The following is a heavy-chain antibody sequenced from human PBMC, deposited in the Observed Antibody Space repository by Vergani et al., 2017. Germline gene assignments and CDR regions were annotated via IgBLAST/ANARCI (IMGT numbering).Heavy chain of an antibody. D-gene: IGHD5-18*01. CDR3: ARRGYSYGYAHCYYYMDV. V-gene: IGHV3-33*01. CDR1: GFTFSSYG. CDR2: IWYDGSNK. Sequence: QVQLVESGGGVVQPGGSLRLSCAASGFTFSSYGMHWVRQAPGKGLEWVAVIWYDGSNKYYADSVKGRFTISRDNSKNTLYLKMNSLRAEDTAVYYCARRGYSYGYAHCYYYMDVWGKGTTVTVSS. J-gene: IGHJ6*03.